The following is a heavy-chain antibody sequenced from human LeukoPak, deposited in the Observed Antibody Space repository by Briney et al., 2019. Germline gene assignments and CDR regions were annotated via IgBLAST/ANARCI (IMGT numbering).Heavy chain of an antibody. J-gene: IGHJ4*02. D-gene: IGHD2-2*01. CDR2: ISSSSSYI. CDR3: AREVPAAIPFDY. Sequence: GGSLRLSCAASGFSVSNNYMTWVRQAPGKGLEWVSSISSSSSYIYYADSVKGRFTISRDNAKNSLYPQMNSLRAEDTAVYYCAREVPAAIPFDYWGQGTLVTVSS. V-gene: IGHV3-21*01. CDR1: GFSVSNNY.